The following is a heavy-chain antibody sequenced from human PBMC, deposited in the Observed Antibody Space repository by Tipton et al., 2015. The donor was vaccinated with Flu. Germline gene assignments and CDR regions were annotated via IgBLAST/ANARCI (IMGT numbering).Heavy chain of an antibody. CDR3: ARIPYRYCSSTSGYTRRYYYGMDV. J-gene: IGHJ6*02. V-gene: IGHV2-70*01. D-gene: IGHD2-2*02. Sequence: LVKPTQTLTLTCTFSGFSLSTSGMCVSWIRQPPGKALEWLALIDWDDDKYYSTSLKTRLTISKDTSKNQAVLTMTNMDPVDTATYYCARIPYRYCSSTSGYTRRYYYGMDVWGQGTTVPVSS. CDR2: IDWDDDK. CDR1: GFSLSTSGMC.